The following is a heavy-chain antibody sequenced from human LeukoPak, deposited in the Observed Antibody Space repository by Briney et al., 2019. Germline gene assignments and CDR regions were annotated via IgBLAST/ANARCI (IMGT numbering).Heavy chain of an antibody. Sequence: GASVEVSCKASGYTFTTYYIHWVRQAPGQGLEWMGIINPSGGSTTYAQKLQGRLSMTSDTSTSTVYMQVSSLRSEDTAVYYCAREGYCSGTNCLPDYWGQGTLVTVSS. CDR2: INPSGGST. CDR1: GYTFTTYY. J-gene: IGHJ4*02. CDR3: AREGYCSGTNCLPDY. V-gene: IGHV1-46*01. D-gene: IGHD2-2*01.